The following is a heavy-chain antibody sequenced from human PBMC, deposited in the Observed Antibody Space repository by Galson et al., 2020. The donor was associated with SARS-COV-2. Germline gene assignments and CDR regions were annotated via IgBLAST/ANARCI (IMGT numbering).Heavy chain of an antibody. CDR3: TRLRREAFDI. V-gene: IGHV3-49*03. CDR2: IRNKAYGGTT. D-gene: IGHD1-26*01. Sequence: GGSLRLSCTASGFTFGDYRMSWFRQAPGKGLEWVGFIRNKAYGGTTEYAASVKGRFTISRDDSKSIAYLQMNSLKTEDTAVYYCTRLRREAFDIWGKGTMVTVSS. J-gene: IGHJ3*02. CDR1: GFTFGDYR.